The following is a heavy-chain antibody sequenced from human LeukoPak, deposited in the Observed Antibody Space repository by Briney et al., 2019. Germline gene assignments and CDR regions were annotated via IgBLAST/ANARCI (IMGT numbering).Heavy chain of an antibody. D-gene: IGHD3-3*01. V-gene: IGHV4-39*07. CDR2: IYYSGST. J-gene: IGHJ6*03. CDR1: GGSISSSSYY. Sequence: SETLSLTCTVSGGSISSSSYYWGWIRQPPGKGLEWIGSIYYSGSTYYNPSLKSRVTISVDTSKNQFSLKLSSVTAADTAVYYCARAGQADYDFWSSYYSLAYYYYYYMDVWGKGTTVTVSS. CDR3: ARAGQADYDFWSSYYSLAYYYYYYMDV.